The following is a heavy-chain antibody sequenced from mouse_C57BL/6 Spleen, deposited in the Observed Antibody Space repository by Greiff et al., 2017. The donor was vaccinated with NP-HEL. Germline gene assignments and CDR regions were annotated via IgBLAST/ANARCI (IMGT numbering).Heavy chain of an antibody. V-gene: IGHV14-1*01. J-gene: IGHJ2*01. Sequence: EVQLQQSGAELVRPGASVKLSCTASGFNIKDYYMHWVKQRPEQGLEWIGRIDPEDGDTEYAPKFQGKATMTADTSSHTAYLQLSSLTSEDTAVYYGSTITTGVATDYWGQGTTRTGSS. CDR1: GFNIKDYY. CDR2: IDPEDGDT. CDR3: STITTGVATDY. D-gene: IGHD1-1*01.